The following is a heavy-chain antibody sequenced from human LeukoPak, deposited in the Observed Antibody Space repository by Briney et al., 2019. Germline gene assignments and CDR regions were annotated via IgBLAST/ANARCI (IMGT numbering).Heavy chain of an antibody. Sequence: RPGGSLRLSCAASGFTFDDSVMSWVRQAPGKGLEWVSGINWNGGSTGYADSVKGRFTISRDNAKNSLYLQMNSLRTEDTALYYCAKEGMATAGLDYWGQGTLVTVSS. CDR3: AKEGMATAGLDY. D-gene: IGHD6-13*01. CDR1: GFTFDDSV. CDR2: INWNGGST. J-gene: IGHJ4*02. V-gene: IGHV3-20*04.